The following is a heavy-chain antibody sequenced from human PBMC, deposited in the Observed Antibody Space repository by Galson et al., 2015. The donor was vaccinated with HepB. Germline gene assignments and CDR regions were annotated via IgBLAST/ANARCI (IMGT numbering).Heavy chain of an antibody. CDR1: GFSLSTSGMR. V-gene: IGHV2-70*04. CDR3: ARTWLVRTSYYFDY. J-gene: IGHJ4*02. CDR2: IDWDDDK. Sequence: PALVKPTQTLTLTCTFSGFSLSTSGMRVSWIRQPPGKALEWLARIDWDDDKFYSTSLKTRLTISKDTSKNQVVLTMTNMDPVDTATYYCARTWLVRTSYYFDYWGREPWSPSPQ. D-gene: IGHD6-19*01.